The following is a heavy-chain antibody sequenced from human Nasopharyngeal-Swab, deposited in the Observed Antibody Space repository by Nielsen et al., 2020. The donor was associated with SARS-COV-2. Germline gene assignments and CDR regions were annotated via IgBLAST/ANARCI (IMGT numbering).Heavy chain of an antibody. CDR2: IYPGDSAT. CDR1: GYSFTSYW. CDR3: ARRDYYDTSGYSTEWFDP. D-gene: IGHD3-22*01. Sequence: GESLKISCKGSGYSFTSYWIGWVRQMPGKGLEWMGIIYPGDSATRYSPSFQGQVTISADKSISTAYLQWSSLKASDTAMYYCARRDYYDTSGYSTEWFDPWGQGTLVTVSS. V-gene: IGHV5-51*01. J-gene: IGHJ5*02.